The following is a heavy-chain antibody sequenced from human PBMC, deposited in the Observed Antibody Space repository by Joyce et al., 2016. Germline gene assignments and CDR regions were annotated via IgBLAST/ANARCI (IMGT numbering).Heavy chain of an antibody. J-gene: IGHJ1*01. V-gene: IGHV5-51*01. CDR2: IYPGDSDT. CDR3: AKLDGGYGSSCDH. CDR1: GYSFTTYW. Sequence: EVQLVQSGAEVKKPGESLKISCKGSGYSFTTYWIAWGRQMHGKGLEWMGTIYPGDSDTRYSPSFQGQVTISVDKSISTAYLQWSSLKASDTAIYYCAKLDGGYGSSCDHWGPGTQVTVSS. D-gene: IGHD6-13*01.